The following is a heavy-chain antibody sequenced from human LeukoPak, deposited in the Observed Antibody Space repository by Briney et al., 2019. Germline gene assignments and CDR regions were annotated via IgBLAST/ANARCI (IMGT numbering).Heavy chain of an antibody. D-gene: IGHD2-21*02. Sequence: SETLSLTCAVYGGSFSDYFWSWIRQPPGKGLEWIGEINHTGSTNYNPSLKSRVTISVDTSKNQFSLKLSSVIAADTAVYYCARELAYCGGDCYSFDYWGQGTLVTVSS. CDR3: ARELAYCGGDCYSFDY. CDR1: GGSFSDYF. J-gene: IGHJ4*02. V-gene: IGHV4-34*01. CDR2: INHTGST.